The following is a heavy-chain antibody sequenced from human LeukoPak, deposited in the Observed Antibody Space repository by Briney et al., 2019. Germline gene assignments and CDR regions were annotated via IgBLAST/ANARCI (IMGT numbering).Heavy chain of an antibody. Sequence: PGGSLRLSCAASGFTFSSYGMHWVRQAPGKGLEWVAFIRYDGSNKYYADSVKGRFTISRDNSKNTLYLQMNSLRAEDTAVYYCAGDSSSSWKVPAFDIWGQGTTVTVSS. D-gene: IGHD6-13*01. V-gene: IGHV3-30*02. CDR3: AGDSSSSWKVPAFDI. CDR2: IRYDGSNK. J-gene: IGHJ3*02. CDR1: GFTFSSYG.